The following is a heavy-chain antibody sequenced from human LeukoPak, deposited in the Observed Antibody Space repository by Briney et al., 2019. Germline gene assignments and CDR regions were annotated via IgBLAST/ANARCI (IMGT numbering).Heavy chain of an antibody. D-gene: IGHD3-22*01. J-gene: IGHJ4*02. CDR1: GFTFSSYW. CDR3: ARDPLNYYDSSGYYWGVYFDY. Sequence: GGSLRLSCAASGFTFSSYWMSWVRQAPGKGLEWVANIKQDGSEKYYVDSVKGRFTISRDNAKNSLYLQMNSLRAEDTAVYYCARDPLNYYDSSGYYWGVYFDYWGQGTLVTVSS. V-gene: IGHV3-7*03. CDR2: IKQDGSEK.